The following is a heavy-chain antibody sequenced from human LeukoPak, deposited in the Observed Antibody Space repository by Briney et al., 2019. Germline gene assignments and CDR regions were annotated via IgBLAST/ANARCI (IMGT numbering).Heavy chain of an antibody. CDR2: IYTSGST. CDR3: ARDLDSSGYYSNWFDP. D-gene: IGHD3-22*01. Sequence: PSQTLSLTCTVSGGSISSGSYYWSWIRQPAGKGLEWIVRIYTSGSTNYNPSLKSRVTISVDTSKNQFSLKLSSVTAADTAVHYCARDLDSSGYYSNWFDPWGQGTLVTVSS. V-gene: IGHV4-61*02. CDR1: GGSISSGSYY. J-gene: IGHJ5*02.